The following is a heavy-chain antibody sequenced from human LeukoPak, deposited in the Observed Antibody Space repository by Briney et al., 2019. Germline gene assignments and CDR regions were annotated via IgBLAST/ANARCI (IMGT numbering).Heavy chain of an antibody. Sequence: SETLSLTCTVSGGSISGYSWSWLRQPPGKGLEWVVYIFHGGCTDYNPSLKSRVTISLDTSTNQFSLMLSSVAAADTAVYYCARGEWYLLFDYWGQGTLVTVSS. D-gene: IGHD1-26*01. J-gene: IGHJ4*02. CDR3: ARGEWYLLFDY. CDR2: IFHGGCT. V-gene: IGHV4-59*12. CDR1: GGSISGYS.